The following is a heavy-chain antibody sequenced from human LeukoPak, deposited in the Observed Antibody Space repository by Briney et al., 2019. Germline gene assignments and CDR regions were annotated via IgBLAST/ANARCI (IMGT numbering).Heavy chain of an antibody. J-gene: IGHJ4*02. CDR2: INPSGGST. Sequence: ASVKVSCKASGYTFTSYYMHWVRQAPGQGLEWMGVINPSGGSTSYAQKFQGGVTMTRDTSTSTVYMELSSLRSEDTAVYSCARGYSSSWYFDYWGQGTLVTVSS. CDR3: ARGYSSSWYFDY. CDR1: GYTFTSYY. V-gene: IGHV1-46*01. D-gene: IGHD6-13*01.